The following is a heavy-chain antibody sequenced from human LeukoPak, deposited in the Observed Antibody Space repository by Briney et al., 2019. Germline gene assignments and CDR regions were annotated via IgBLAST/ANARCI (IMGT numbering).Heavy chain of an antibody. V-gene: IGHV3-23*01. CDR2: ISGSGGST. J-gene: IGHJ4*02. CDR3: AKAADIVVVPAASFDY. Sequence: PGGSLRLSCAASGFTFSSYAMSWVRQAPGKGLEWVSAISGSGGSTYYADSVKGRFTISRDNSKNTLYLQMNSLRAEDTAVYYRAKAADIVVVPAASFDYWGQGTLVTVSS. D-gene: IGHD2-2*01. CDR1: GFTFSSYA.